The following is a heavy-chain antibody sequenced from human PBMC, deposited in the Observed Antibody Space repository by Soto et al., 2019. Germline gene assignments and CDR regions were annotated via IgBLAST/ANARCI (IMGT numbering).Heavy chain of an antibody. D-gene: IGHD6-19*01. CDR2: IYYSGST. Sequence: SETLSLTCTVSSGSISSYYWSWIRQPPGKGLEWIGYIYYSGSTNYNPSLKSRVTISVDTSKNQFSLKLSSVTAADTAVYYCAAILGYSSGHFDYWGQGNLVNVS. J-gene: IGHJ4*02. CDR3: AAILGYSSGHFDY. CDR1: SGSISSYY. V-gene: IGHV4-59*01.